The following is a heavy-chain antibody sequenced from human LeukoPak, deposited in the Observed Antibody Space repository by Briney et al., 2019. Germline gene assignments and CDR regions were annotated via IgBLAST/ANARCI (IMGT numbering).Heavy chain of an antibody. CDR1: GGSFSGYY. J-gene: IGHJ5*02. Sequence: SETLSLTCAGYGGSFSGYYWSWIRQPPGKGLEWIGEINHSGSTNYNPSLKSRVTISVDTSKNQFSLKLSSVTAADTAVYYCARGRGGYCSGGTCRTNWFDPWGQGTLVTVSS. CDR3: ARGRGGYCSGGTCRTNWFDP. CDR2: INHSGST. D-gene: IGHD2-15*01. V-gene: IGHV4-34*01.